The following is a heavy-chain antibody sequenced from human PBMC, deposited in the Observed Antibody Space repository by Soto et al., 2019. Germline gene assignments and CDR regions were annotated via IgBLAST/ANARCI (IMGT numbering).Heavy chain of an antibody. CDR3: ARAWGLVPDY. J-gene: IGHJ4*02. CDR1: GGSISSYY. D-gene: IGHD7-27*01. Sequence: QVQLQESGPGLVKPSETLSLTCTVSGGSISSYYWSWIRQPPGKGLEWIGYIYYSGSTNYNPSLKRRVTISVDTSKNQFSLKLSSVTAADTAVYYCARAWGLVPDYWGQGTLVTVSS. CDR2: IYYSGST. V-gene: IGHV4-59*01.